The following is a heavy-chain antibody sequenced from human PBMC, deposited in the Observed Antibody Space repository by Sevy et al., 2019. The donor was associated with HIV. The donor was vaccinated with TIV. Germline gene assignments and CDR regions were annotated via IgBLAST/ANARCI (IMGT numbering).Heavy chain of an antibody. V-gene: IGHV3-23*01. CDR2: ISGSGGST. Sequence: GGSLRLSCAASGFTFSSYAMSWVRQAPGKGLEWVSAISGSGGSTYYADSVKGRFTISRDNSKNTLYLQMNSPRAEDTAVYYCAKMVVTAFYYYYYMDVWGKGTTVTVSS. J-gene: IGHJ6*03. CDR3: AKMVVTAFYYYYYMDV. D-gene: IGHD2-21*02. CDR1: GFTFSSYA.